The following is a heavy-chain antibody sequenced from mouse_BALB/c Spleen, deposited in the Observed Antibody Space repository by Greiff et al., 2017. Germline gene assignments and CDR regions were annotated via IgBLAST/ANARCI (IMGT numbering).Heavy chain of an antibody. D-gene: IGHD1-1*01. CDR3: ARTITTVVDYYAMDY. CDR1: GYAFSSSW. J-gene: IGHJ4*01. CDR2: IYPGDGDT. Sequence: QVQLQQSGPELVKPGASVKISCKASGYAFSSSWMNWVKQRPGQGLEWIGRIYPGDGDTNYNGKFKGKATLTADKSSSTAYMQLSSLTSVDSAVYFCARTITTVVDYYAMDYWGQGTSVTVSS. V-gene: IGHV1-82*01.